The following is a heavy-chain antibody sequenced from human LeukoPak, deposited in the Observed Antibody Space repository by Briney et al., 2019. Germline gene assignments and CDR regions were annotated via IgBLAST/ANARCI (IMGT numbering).Heavy chain of an antibody. CDR3: ARKIRGWYPDY. J-gene: IGHJ4*02. Sequence: GGSVRLSCAASGFTFSSYEMNWVRQAPEKGLEWVSYISSSGSTIYYADSVKGRFTISRDNAKNSLYLQMNSLRAEDTAVYYCARKIRGWYPDYWGQGTLVTVSS. CDR2: ISSSGSTI. D-gene: IGHD6-19*01. V-gene: IGHV3-48*03. CDR1: GFTFSSYE.